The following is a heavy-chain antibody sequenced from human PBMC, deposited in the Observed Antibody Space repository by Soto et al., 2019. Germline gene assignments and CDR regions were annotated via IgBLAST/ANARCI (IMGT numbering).Heavy chain of an antibody. CDR2: ISGSGGST. J-gene: IGHJ6*02. CDR3: AKILWFGELLSDYYYYGMDV. Sequence: PGGSLRLSCAASGFTFSSYAMSWARQAPGKGLEWVSAISGSGGSTYYADSVKGRFTISRDNSKNTLYLQMNSLRAEDTAVYYCAKILWFGELLSDYYYYGMDVWGQGTTVTVSS. CDR1: GFTFSSYA. D-gene: IGHD3-10*01. V-gene: IGHV3-23*01.